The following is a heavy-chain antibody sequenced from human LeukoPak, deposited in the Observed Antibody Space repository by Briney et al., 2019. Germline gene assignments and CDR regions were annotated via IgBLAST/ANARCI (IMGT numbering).Heavy chain of an antibody. CDR2: IISIIGVV. CDR1: GGTFSTSA. Sequence: SVKVSCKASGGTFSTSAISWVRQAPGQGPEWMGRIISIIGVVKYAQKFQGRVTITADKSTSTAYMDLSSLRSDDTAVYYCARGSSSSSVNDFYGLDVWGQGTTVTVSS. V-gene: IGHV1-69*04. J-gene: IGHJ6*02. CDR3: ARGSSSSSVNDFYGLDV. D-gene: IGHD6-6*01.